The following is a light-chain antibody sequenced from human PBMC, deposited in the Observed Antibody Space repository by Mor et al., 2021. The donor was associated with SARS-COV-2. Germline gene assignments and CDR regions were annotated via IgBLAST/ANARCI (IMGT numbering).Light chain of an antibody. V-gene: IGKV1-5*01. J-gene: IGKJ1*01. CDR3: HQYNSVCPWT. Sequence: NSDMGVPSRFSGSGSGSDFTLTITSLQADDFATYYCHQYNSVCPWTFGQGTKVELK.